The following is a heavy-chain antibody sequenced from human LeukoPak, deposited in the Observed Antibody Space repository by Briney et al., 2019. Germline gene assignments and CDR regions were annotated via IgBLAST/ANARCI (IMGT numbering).Heavy chain of an antibody. V-gene: IGHV3-7*05. Sequence: PGGSLRLSCAASGFTFSNFWMIWVRQAPGKGLEWVANINQDGIEKYYVDSVKGRFTISTDNPKNSLYLQMNSLRADDTAVYYCARESHSGGGDYWGQGTLVTAPS. D-gene: IGHD3-10*01. CDR1: GFTFSNFW. CDR3: ARESHSGGGDY. CDR2: INQDGIEK. J-gene: IGHJ4*02.